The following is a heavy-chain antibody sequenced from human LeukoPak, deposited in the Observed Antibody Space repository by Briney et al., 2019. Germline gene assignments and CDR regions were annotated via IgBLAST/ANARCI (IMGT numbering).Heavy chain of an antibody. V-gene: IGHV3-30*04. D-gene: IGHD3-10*01. CDR1: KFTFSTYT. Sequence: PGRSLRLSCAASKFTFSTYTLHWVRQAPGKGLKWVAVISHDGSKKYYADSVKGRFTISRDNSKNTLYLQMNSLRPEDTAVYFCARTGDPLYYYGSGSYPKPGGPPDYWGQGTLVTVS. CDR3: ARTGDPLYYYGSGSYPKPGGPPDY. CDR2: ISHDGSKK. J-gene: IGHJ4*02.